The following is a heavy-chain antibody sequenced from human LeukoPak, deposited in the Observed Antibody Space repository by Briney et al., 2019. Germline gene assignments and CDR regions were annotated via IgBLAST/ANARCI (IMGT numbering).Heavy chain of an antibody. CDR3: ARVQRLGYCSSTSCYYYYYMDV. V-gene: IGHV4-30-2*01. CDR1: GGSISSGGYY. CDR2: IYHSGST. J-gene: IGHJ6*03. D-gene: IGHD2-2*01. Sequence: PSETLSLTCTVSGGSISSGGYYWSWIRQPPGKGLEWIGYIYHSGSTYYNPSLKSRVTISVDRSKNQFSLKLSSVTAADTAVYYCARVQRLGYCSSTSCYYYYYMDVWGKGTTVTVSS.